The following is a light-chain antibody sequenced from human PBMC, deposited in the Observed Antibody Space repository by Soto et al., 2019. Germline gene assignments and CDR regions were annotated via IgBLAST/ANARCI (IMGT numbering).Light chain of an antibody. Sequence: EIVLTQSPGTLSLSPGERATVSCRASQSVSNNYLAWYQQKPGQAPRLLIYAASNRARGIPDRFGGSGSVADFTLTVSRLETEDFAVYYCQQYGTAPWTFSQGTKVEI. CDR1: QSVSNNY. CDR3: QQYGTAPWT. J-gene: IGKJ1*01. V-gene: IGKV3-20*01. CDR2: AAS.